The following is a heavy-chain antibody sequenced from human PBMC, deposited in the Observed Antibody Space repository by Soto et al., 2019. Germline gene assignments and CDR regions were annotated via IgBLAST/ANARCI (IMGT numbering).Heavy chain of an antibody. CDR3: AKDLLAVAGNFDY. CDR2: TAYTGNT. CDR1: GGSITSYH. J-gene: IGHJ4*02. V-gene: IGHV4-59*12. D-gene: IGHD6-19*01. Sequence: SETLSLTCVVSGGSITSYHWSWIRHFPGKGLEWIAYTAYTGNTNYSPSLKSRVTISMDTSKNTLYLQMNSLRAEDTAVYYCAKDLLAVAGNFDYWGQGTLVTVSS.